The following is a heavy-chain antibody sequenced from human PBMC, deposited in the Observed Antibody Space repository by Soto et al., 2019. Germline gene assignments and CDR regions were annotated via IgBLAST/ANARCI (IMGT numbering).Heavy chain of an antibody. V-gene: IGHV1-24*01. Sequence: ASVKVSCKVSGYTLTELSMHWVRQAPGKGLEWVGGFDPEDGETIYAQKFQGRVTMTEDTSTDTAYMELSSLRSEDTAVYYCATGLIVVVTATLDYWGQGTLVTVSS. J-gene: IGHJ4*02. D-gene: IGHD2-21*02. CDR3: ATGLIVVVTATLDY. CDR1: GYTLTELS. CDR2: FDPEDGET.